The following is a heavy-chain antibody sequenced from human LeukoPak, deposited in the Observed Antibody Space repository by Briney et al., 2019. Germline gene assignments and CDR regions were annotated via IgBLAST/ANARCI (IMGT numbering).Heavy chain of an antibody. D-gene: IGHD2-15*01. CDR3: ARDYCRDVSCSIRWFDP. CDR2: INRATGT. Sequence: GGSLRLSCTASGFTFDTHAMSWVRQAPGKGLEWVSAINRATGTTYADSVKGRFTISRDNFKNTLYLQMNSLRTDDSAVYYCARDYCRDVSCSIRWFDPWGQGTLVTVSS. CDR1: GFTFDTHA. V-gene: IGHV3-66*02. J-gene: IGHJ5*02.